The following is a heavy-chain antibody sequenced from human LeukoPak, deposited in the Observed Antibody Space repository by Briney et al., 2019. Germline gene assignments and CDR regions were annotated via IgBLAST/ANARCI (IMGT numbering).Heavy chain of an antibody. J-gene: IGHJ5*02. CDR2: MNPNSGNT. CDR3: ARASQRITIFGVVDKKNWFDP. CDR1: GYAFTSYD. V-gene: IGHV1-8*01. Sequence: ASVKVSCKASGYAFTSYDINWVRQATGQGLEWMGWMNPNSGNTGYAQKFQGRVTMTRNTSISTAHMELSSLRSEDTAVYYCARASQRITIFGVVDKKNWFDPWGQGTLVTVSS. D-gene: IGHD3-3*01.